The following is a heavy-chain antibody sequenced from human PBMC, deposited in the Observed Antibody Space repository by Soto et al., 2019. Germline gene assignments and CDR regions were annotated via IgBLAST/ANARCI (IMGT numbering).Heavy chain of an antibody. Sequence: SETLSLTCTVSGGSISSSSYYWGWIRQPPGKGLEWIGSIYYSGSTYYNPSLKSRVTISVDTSKNQFSLKLSSVTAADTAVYYCARMFDSGWHRGSWFDPWGQGTLVTVSS. CDR2: IYYSGST. CDR1: GGSISSSSYY. CDR3: ARMFDSGWHRGSWFDP. V-gene: IGHV4-39*01. J-gene: IGHJ5*02. D-gene: IGHD6-19*01.